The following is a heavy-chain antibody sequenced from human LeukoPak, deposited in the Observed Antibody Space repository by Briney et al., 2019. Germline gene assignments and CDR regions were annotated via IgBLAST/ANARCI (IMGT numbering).Heavy chain of an antibody. V-gene: IGHV1-8*03. Sequence: ASVKVSCKASGYTFTSYDINWVRQATGQGLEWMGWMNPNSGNTGYAQKFQGRVTITRNTSISTAYMELSSLRSEDTAVYYCARGRSVTLFGVVIMEIRDNWFDPWGQGTLVTVSS. J-gene: IGHJ5*02. CDR2: MNPNSGNT. CDR1: GYTFTSYD. D-gene: IGHD3-3*01. CDR3: ARGRSVTLFGVVIMEIRDNWFDP.